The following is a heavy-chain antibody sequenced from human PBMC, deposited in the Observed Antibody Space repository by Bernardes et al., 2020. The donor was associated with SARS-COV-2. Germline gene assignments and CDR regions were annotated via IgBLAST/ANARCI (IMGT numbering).Heavy chain of an antibody. J-gene: IGHJ4*02. V-gene: IGHV4-39*07. D-gene: IGHD1-26*01. Sequence: SETLSLTCTVSGGSISSSSYYWGWIRQPPGKGLEWIGSIYYSGSTNYNPSLKSRVTISEDTSKNQFSLQLSSVTAADTAVYYCARVSGSHTYYFDYWGQGTLVTVSS. CDR1: GGSISSSSYY. CDR2: IYYSGST. CDR3: ARVSGSHTYYFDY.